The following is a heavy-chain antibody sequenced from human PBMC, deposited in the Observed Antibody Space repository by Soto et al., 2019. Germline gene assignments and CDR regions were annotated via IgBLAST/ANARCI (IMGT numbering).Heavy chain of an antibody. V-gene: IGHV4-34*01. CDR3: ARDVYGSGSYYDY. CDR2: INHSGST. Sequence: SETLSLTCAVYGGSFSGDYWSWIRQPPGKGLEWIGEINHSGSTNYNPSLKSRVTISVDTSKNQFSLKLSSVTAADTAVYYCARDVYGSGSYYDYWGQGTLVTVSS. CDR1: GGSFSGDY. D-gene: IGHD3-10*01. J-gene: IGHJ4*02.